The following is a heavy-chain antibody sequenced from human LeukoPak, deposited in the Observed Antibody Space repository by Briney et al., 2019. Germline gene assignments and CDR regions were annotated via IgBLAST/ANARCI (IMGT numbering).Heavy chain of an antibody. D-gene: IGHD5-12*01. J-gene: IGHJ4*02. V-gene: IGHV3-15*01. CDR2: IKSKTDGGTT. CDR1: GFTFSNAW. CDR3: TTDPEGATTEIDY. Sequence: GGSLRLSCAASGFTFSNAWMNWVRQAPGKGLEWVGRIKSKTDGGTTDYAAPVKGRFTISRDDSKNTLYLQMNSLKTEDTAVYCCTTDPEGATTEIDYWGQGTLVTVSS.